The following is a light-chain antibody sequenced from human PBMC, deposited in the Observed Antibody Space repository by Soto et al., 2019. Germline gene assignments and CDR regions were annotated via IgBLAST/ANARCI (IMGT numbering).Light chain of an antibody. CDR3: QQSYT. CDR2: AAS. Sequence: DLQMTQSPSSLSASVGDRVTITCRASQSISSYLNWYQQKPGKAPKLLIYAASSLQSGVPSRFSGSGSGTDFTLTISSLQPEDFETYYCQQSYTFGQGTKLEIK. CDR1: QSISSY. J-gene: IGKJ2*01. V-gene: IGKV1-39*01.